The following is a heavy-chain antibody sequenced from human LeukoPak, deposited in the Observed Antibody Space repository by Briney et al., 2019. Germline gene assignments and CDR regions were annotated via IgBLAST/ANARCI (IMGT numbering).Heavy chain of an antibody. CDR3: ARTAGWSYGFDY. J-gene: IGHJ4*02. CDR2: IYNSGTT. D-gene: IGHD5-18*01. V-gene: IGHV4-31*03. Sequence: SETLSLTCTVSGGSISSGGYYWTWIRQNPGKGLEWIGYIYNSGTTYYNPSLQSRVTISGDTSKNQFSLKLSSVTAADTAVYYCARTAGWSYGFDYWGQGTLVTVSS. CDR1: GGSISSGGYY.